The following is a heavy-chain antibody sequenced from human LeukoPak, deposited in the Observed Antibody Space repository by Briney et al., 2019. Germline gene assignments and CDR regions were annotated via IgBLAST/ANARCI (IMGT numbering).Heavy chain of an antibody. Sequence: PGRSLRLSCAASGFTFSSYGMHWVRQAPDKGLEWVAVISYDGSNKYYADSVKGRFTISRDNSKNTLYLQMNSLRAEDTAVYYCAKESYGSGSYVFDYWGQGTLVTVSS. D-gene: IGHD3-10*01. J-gene: IGHJ4*02. CDR2: ISYDGSNK. V-gene: IGHV3-30*18. CDR3: AKESYGSGSYVFDY. CDR1: GFTFSSYG.